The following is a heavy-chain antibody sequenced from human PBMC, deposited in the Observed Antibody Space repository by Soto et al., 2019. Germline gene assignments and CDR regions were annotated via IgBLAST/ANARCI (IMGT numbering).Heavy chain of an antibody. CDR1: VFTFSIYG. CDR3: AKDRGGTDLYYYYGMDV. J-gene: IGHJ6*01. Sequence: RGALIVSCAASVFTFSIYGMHWVRQAPGKGLERVAVISYDGSNKYYADSVNGRFTISRDNSKNTLYLQMNSLRAEDTAVYYCAKDRGGTDLYYYYGMDVWGQGTTVTVSS. V-gene: IGHV3-30*18. D-gene: IGHD3-10*01. CDR2: ISYDGSNK.